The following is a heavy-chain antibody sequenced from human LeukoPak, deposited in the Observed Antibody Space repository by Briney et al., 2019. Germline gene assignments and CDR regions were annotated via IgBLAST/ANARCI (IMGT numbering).Heavy chain of an antibody. Sequence: GGSLRLSCAAYGFTFSSYEMNWVRQAPGNGLEWVSYISSSVSNIYYADSVKGRFTISRDNAKNSLYLQMNSLRAEDTAVYYCARISGYYLFDYWGQGTLVTVSS. V-gene: IGHV3-48*03. CDR2: ISSSVSNI. D-gene: IGHD3-22*01. CDR1: GFTFSSYE. CDR3: ARISGYYLFDY. J-gene: IGHJ4*02.